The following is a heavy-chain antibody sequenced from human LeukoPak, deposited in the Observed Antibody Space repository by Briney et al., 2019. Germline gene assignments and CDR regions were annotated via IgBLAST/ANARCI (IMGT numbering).Heavy chain of an antibody. CDR2: IYSGGST. CDR1: GFTVSSNY. J-gene: IGHJ4*02. CDR3: ARVTQGYFDY. V-gene: IGHV3-53*01. Sequence: PGGSLRLSCAASGFTVSSNYMSWVRQAPGKGLEWVSVIYSGGSTYYADSVKGRFTISRDNSKNTLYLQMNGLRAEDTAVYYCARVTQGYFDYWGQGTLVTVSS.